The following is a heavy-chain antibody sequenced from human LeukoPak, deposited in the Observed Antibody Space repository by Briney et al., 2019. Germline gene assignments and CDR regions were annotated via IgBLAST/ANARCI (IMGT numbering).Heavy chain of an antibody. CDR2: IYYSGST. D-gene: IGHD3-3*01. CDR3: ARGSFWRGYYYYYYYMDV. J-gene: IGHJ6*03. CDR1: GGSISSYY. Sequence: SETLSLTCTVSGGSISSYYWSWIRQPPGKGLEWIGYIYYSGSTNYNPSLKSRVTISVGTSKNQFSLKLSSVTAADTAVYYCARGSFWRGYYYYYYYMDVWGKGTTVTVSS. V-gene: IGHV4-59*01.